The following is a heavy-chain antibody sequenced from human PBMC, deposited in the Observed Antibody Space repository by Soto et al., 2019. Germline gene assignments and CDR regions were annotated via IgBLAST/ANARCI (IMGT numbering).Heavy chain of an antibody. CDR1: SGSFSGYY. D-gene: IGHD6-6*01. CDR2: ISQSGNT. CDR3: ASAPKVSGSSQTRPDF. Sequence: QVQLHQWGAGLLKPSETLSLACSIYSGSFSGYYWSWIRQPPGKGLEWIGEISQSGNTNYSPSLKSRVSISIDTSQKQFSLTLASGSAADTAVYYCASAPKVSGSSQTRPDFWGQGTLVTVSS. V-gene: IGHV4-34*01. J-gene: IGHJ4*02.